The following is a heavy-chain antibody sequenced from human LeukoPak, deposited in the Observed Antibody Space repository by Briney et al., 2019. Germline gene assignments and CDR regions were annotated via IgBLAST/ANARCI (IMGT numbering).Heavy chain of an antibody. CDR3: AKAGGGSCYSRVDY. CDR2: ISGSGGST. CDR1: GFTFSSYA. D-gene: IGHD2-15*01. J-gene: IGHJ4*02. V-gene: IGHV3-23*01. Sequence: PGRSLRLSCAASGFTFSSYAMSWVRQAPGKGLEWVSAISGSGGSTYYADSVKGRFTISRDNSKNTLYLHLNSLRAEDTAVYYCAKAGGGSCYSRVDYWGQGTLVTVSS.